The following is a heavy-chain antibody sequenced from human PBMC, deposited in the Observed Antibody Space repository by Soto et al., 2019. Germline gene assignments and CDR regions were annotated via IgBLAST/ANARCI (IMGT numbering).Heavy chain of an antibody. Sequence: SETRSRTWTVSGGSISTYCWSWIRQPAGKGLEWIGRIYTSGRTNYNPSLKSRLTMSVDTSKNQFSLRLTSVTAADTAVYYCARSGNSGYSPHGYWGQGTLVTVSS. CDR3: ARSGNSGYSPHGY. D-gene: IGHD5-12*01. CDR2: IYTSGRT. V-gene: IGHV4-4*07. J-gene: IGHJ4*02. CDR1: GGSISTYC.